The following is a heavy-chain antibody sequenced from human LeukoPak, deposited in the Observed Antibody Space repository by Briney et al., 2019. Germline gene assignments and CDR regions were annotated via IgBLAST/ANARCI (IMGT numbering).Heavy chain of an antibody. V-gene: IGHV3-73*01. CDR3: TGTIFGVLVDY. Sequence: PGGSLRLSCAASGFTFSGSAMHWVRQASGKELEWVGRIRSKANSYATAYAASVKGRFTISRDDSKNTACLQMNSLKTEDTAVYYCTGTIFGVLVDYWGQGTLVTVSS. CDR2: IRSKANSYAT. J-gene: IGHJ4*02. CDR1: GFTFSGSA. D-gene: IGHD3-3*01.